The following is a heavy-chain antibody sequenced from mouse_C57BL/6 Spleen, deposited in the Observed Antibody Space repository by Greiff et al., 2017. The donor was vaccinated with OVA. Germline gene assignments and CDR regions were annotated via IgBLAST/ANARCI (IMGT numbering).Heavy chain of an antibody. CDR2: IWWDDDK. CDR3: ARMGYYGSSCYWYFDV. J-gene: IGHJ1*03. CDR1: GFSLSTFGMG. Sequence: QVTLKESGPGILQPSQTLSLTCSFSGFSLSTFGMGVGWIRQPSGKGLEWLAHIWWDDDKYYNPALKSRLTISKDTSNNQVFLKIANVDTADTATYYCARMGYYGSSCYWYFDVWGTGTTVTVSS. V-gene: IGHV8-8*01. D-gene: IGHD1-1*01.